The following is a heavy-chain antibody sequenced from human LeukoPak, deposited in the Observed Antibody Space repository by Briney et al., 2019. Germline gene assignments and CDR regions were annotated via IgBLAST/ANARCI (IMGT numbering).Heavy chain of an antibody. CDR3: ARASYSGYDFGV. V-gene: IGHV3-23*01. CDR2: ISGTGGNT. D-gene: IGHD5-12*01. J-gene: IGHJ4*02. Sequence: GGSLRLSCAASRLTFSNYAMSWVRQAPGQGLQWVSVISGTGGNTYYADPVKGRFTISRDDSKSTLYLQMNSLRAEDTAVYYRARASYSGYDFGVWGQGTLVTVSS. CDR1: RLTFSNYA.